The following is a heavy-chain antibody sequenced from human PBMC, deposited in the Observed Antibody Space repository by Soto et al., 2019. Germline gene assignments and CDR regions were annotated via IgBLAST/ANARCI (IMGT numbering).Heavy chain of an antibody. CDR2: VYNSGST. D-gene: IGHD6-13*01. J-gene: IGHJ4*02. V-gene: IGHV4-59*01. Sequence: SETLSLTCTVSGGSISSNYWTWILQRPGKGLEWIGYVYNSGSTNYNPSLQSRVTISEDTSKSQFSLKVNSMTAADTAVYYCARYRREAVAGYTLDNWGQGILVTVSS. CDR1: GGSISSNY. CDR3: ARYRREAVAGYTLDN.